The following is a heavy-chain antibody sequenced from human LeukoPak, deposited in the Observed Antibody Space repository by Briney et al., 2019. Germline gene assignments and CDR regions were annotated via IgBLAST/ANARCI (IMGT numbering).Heavy chain of an antibody. Sequence: GGSLRLSCAGSGFTFSSYAMSWVRQAPGKGLEWVSAISDSGDYTYYADSVKGRFTISRDNSKNTLYLHVNSLRAEDTAVYYCAKDTSIGKYCTSGVCSPFDYWGQGTLVTLSS. CDR2: ISDSGDYT. CDR3: AKDTSIGKYCTSGVCSPFDY. D-gene: IGHD2-8*01. CDR1: GFTFSSYA. V-gene: IGHV3-23*01. J-gene: IGHJ4*02.